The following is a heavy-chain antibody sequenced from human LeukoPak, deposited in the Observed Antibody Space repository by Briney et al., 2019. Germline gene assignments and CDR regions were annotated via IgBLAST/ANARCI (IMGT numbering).Heavy chain of an antibody. D-gene: IGHD3-9*01. Sequence: GGSLRLSCAASGFTFSAFGMNWVRQAPGKGLEWVSTITNSGGSTYYVDSVKGRFTISRDNSKNTLYLQMNSLRAEDAAKYYCTKDYCGKFCSAVWGQGTTVTVSS. V-gene: IGHV3-23*01. CDR3: TKDYCGKFCSAV. CDR1: GFTFSAFG. CDR2: ITNSGGST. J-gene: IGHJ6*02.